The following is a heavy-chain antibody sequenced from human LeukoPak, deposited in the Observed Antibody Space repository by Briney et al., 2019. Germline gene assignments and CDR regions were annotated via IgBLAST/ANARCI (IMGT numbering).Heavy chain of an antibody. J-gene: IGHJ3*02. D-gene: IGHD1-26*01. CDR3: ATSRIVGAINAFDI. CDR1: GGSFSGYY. CDR2: INHSGST. V-gene: IGHV4-34*01. Sequence: PSETLSLTCAVYGGSFSGYYWSWIRQPPGKGLEWIGEINHSGSTNYNPSLKSRVTISVDTSKNQFSLKLSSVTAADTAVYYCATSRIVGAINAFDIWGQGTMVTVSS.